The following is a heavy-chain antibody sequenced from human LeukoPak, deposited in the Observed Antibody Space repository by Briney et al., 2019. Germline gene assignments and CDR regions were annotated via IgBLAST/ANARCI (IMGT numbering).Heavy chain of an antibody. V-gene: IGHV1-18*01. CDR3: ARDRSIAARFRDLYYFDY. Sequence: ASVKVSCKASGYTFTSYGISWVRQAPGQGLEWMGWISAYNGNTNYAQKLQGRVTMTTDTSTSTAYMELRSLRPDDTAVYYCARDRSIAARFRDLYYFDYWGQGTLVTVSS. CDR2: ISAYNGNT. J-gene: IGHJ4*02. CDR1: GYTFTSYG. D-gene: IGHD6-6*01.